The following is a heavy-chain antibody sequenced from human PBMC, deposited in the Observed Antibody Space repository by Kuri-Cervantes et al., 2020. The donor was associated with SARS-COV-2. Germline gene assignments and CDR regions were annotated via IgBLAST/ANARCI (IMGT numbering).Heavy chain of an antibody. V-gene: IGHV4-39*07. CDR3: ARVGSALRRDFDY. CDR1: GGSNSSSSYY. J-gene: IGHJ4*02. CDR2: IYYSGST. Sequence: GSLRLSCTVSGGSNSSSSYYWGWIRQPPGKGLEWIGSIYYSGSTYYNPSLKSRVTISVDTSKNQFSLKLSSVTAADTAVYYCARVGSALRRDFDYWGQGTLVTVSS. D-gene: IGHD6-25*01.